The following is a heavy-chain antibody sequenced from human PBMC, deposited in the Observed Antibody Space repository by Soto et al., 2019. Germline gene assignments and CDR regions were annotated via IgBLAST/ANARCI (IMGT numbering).Heavy chain of an antibody. CDR3: AKLVGGVKAIGAPGDWLDP. V-gene: IGHV3-30*18. Sequence: QVQLVESGGGVVQPGDSLRLSCAASGFMFSGYGMHWIRQAPGKGLEWVAVISHDASEKYYGDSVKGRCTVSRDNSNNTLFLQIDSLRAEDTAVYYCAKLVGGVKAIGAPGDWLDPWGQGTLVTVSS. CDR2: ISHDASEK. CDR1: GFMFSGYG. D-gene: IGHD3-3*01. J-gene: IGHJ5*02.